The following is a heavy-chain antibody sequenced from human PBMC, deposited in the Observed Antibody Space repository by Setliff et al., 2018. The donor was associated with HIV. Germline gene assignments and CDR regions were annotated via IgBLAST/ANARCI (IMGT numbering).Heavy chain of an antibody. CDR1: GGSINSDY. D-gene: IGHD6-6*01. CDR3: ARLGRGEIMSIYYYYMDV. CDR2: VHYSGST. J-gene: IGHJ6*03. Sequence: SETLSLTCSVSGGSINSDYWSWIRQSPGKGLEWIGYVHYSGSTDYSPSLKSRVTISIGTSKKQFSLKLTSMTAADTAVYYCARLGRGEIMSIYYYYMDVWGKGTTVTVSS. V-gene: IGHV4-59*08.